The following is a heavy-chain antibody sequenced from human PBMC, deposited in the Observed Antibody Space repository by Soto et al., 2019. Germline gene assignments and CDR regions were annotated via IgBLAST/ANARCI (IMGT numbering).Heavy chain of an antibody. CDR3: ARVEYYGSGSYYNVGGPIFYYFDY. D-gene: IGHD3-10*01. V-gene: IGHV4-59*01. CDR2: IYYSGST. J-gene: IGHJ4*02. CDR1: GGSISSYY. Sequence: PSETLSLTCTVSGGSISSYYWSWIWQPPGKGLEWIGYIYYSGSTNYNPSLKSRVTISVGTSKNQLSLKLSSVTAADTAVYYCARVEYYGSGSYYNVGGPIFYYFDYWGQGTLVTVSS.